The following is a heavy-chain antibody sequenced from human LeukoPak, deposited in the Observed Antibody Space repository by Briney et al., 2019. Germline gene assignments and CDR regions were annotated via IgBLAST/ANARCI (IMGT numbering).Heavy chain of an antibody. CDR3: ARDPRMLYFDL. CDR2: IYTSGST. Sequence: SETLSLTCAVYGGSFSGYYWSWIRQPAGKGLEWIGRIYTSGSTNYNPSLKSRVTMSVDTSKNQFSLKLSSVTAADTAVYYCARDPRMLYFDLWGRGTLVTVSS. V-gene: IGHV4-4*07. CDR1: GGSFSGYY. J-gene: IGHJ2*01. D-gene: IGHD2-8*01.